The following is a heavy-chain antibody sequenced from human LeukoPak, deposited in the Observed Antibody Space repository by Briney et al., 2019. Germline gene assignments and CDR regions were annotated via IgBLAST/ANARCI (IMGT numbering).Heavy chain of an antibody. V-gene: IGHV1-18*01. CDR2: ISAYNGNT. J-gene: IGHJ6*03. Sequence: GASVKVSCKASGYTFTSYGISWVRQAPGQGLEWMGWISAYNGNTNYAQKLQGRVTMTTDTSTSTAYMELRSLRSDDTAVYYCARGSVNTMVRGVSYYYYYMDVWGKGTTVTVSS. D-gene: IGHD3-10*01. CDR3: ARGSVNTMVRGVSYYYYYMDV. CDR1: GYTFTSYG.